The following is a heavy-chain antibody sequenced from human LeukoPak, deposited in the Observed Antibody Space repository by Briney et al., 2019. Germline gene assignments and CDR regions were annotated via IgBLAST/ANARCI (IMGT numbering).Heavy chain of an antibody. CDR1: GGSISSSNW. CDR2: IYHSGST. CDR3: ASNYCSGGSCYLV. J-gene: IGHJ4*02. Sequence: KPSETLSLTCAVSGGSISSSNWWSWVRQPPGKGLEWIGVIYHSGSTNYNPSLKSRVTISVDKSKNQFSLKLSSVTAADTAVYYCASNYCSGGSCYLVWGQGTLVTVSS. D-gene: IGHD2-15*01. V-gene: IGHV4-4*02.